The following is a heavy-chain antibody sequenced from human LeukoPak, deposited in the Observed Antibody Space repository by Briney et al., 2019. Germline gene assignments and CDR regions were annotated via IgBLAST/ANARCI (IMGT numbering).Heavy chain of an antibody. D-gene: IGHD1-7*01. CDR3: ARVRRKWNYSEYFQH. CDR1: GGSFSGYY. V-gene: IGHV4-34*01. CDR2: INHSGST. Sequence: PSETLSLTCAVYGGSFSGYYWSWIRQPPGKGLEWIGEINHSGSTNYNPSLKSRVTISVDTSKNQFSLKLSSVTAADTAVYYCARVRRKWNYSEYFQHWGQGTLVTVSS. J-gene: IGHJ1*01.